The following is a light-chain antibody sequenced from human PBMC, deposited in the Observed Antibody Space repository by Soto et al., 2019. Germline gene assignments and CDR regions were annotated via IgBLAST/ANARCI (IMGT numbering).Light chain of an antibody. J-gene: IGLJ1*01. V-gene: IGLV1-44*01. CDR3: AAWDDRLRGFV. CDR1: NFNIGSNS. CDR2: SDN. Sequence: VLTQPPSASATPGQRVTISCSGSNFNIGSNSVNWYQHLPGTSPKLLIHSDNQRPSGVPDRFSGSKSGTSAALAISGLQSEDEADYYCAAWDDRLRGFVLGNGTKVT.